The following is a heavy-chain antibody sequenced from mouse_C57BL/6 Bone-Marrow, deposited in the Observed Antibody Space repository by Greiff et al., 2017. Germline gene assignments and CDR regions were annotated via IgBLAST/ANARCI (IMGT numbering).Heavy chain of an antibody. J-gene: IGHJ2*01. Sequence: QVQLQQSGAELARPGASVKLSCKASGYTFTSYGISWVKQRTGQGLEWIGEISPRSGNTYYNEKFKGKATLTADKSSSTAYMELRSLTSEDSAVYFWARKSYGSHDVWGQGTTLTGSS. CDR1: GYTFTSYG. CDR3: ARKSYGSHDV. D-gene: IGHD1-1*01. CDR2: ISPRSGNT. V-gene: IGHV1-81*01.